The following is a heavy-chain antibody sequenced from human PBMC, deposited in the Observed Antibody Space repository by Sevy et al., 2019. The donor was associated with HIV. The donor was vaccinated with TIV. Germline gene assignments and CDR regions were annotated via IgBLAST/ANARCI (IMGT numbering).Heavy chain of an antibody. CDR3: ARRHSSGWSYYFDY. D-gene: IGHD6-19*01. Sequence: ASVKVSCKASGYTFTGYYMHWVRQAPGQGLEWMGWINPNSGGTNYAQKFQGRVTMTRDTSISTAYMERSRLRSDDTAVYYCARRHSSGWSYYFDYWGQGTLVTVSS. V-gene: IGHV1-2*02. CDR2: INPNSGGT. CDR1: GYTFTGYY. J-gene: IGHJ4*02.